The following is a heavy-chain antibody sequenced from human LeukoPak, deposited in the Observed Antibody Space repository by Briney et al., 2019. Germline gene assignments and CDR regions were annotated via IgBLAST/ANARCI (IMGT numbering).Heavy chain of an antibody. J-gene: IGHJ6*02. V-gene: IGHV3-30*18. Sequence: WGSLRLSCAASGFTFSSYGMHWVRQAPGKGLEWVAVISYDGSNKYYADSVKGRFTISRDNSKNTLYLQMNSLRAEDTAVYYCAKEGYSNYFYYYYGMDVWGQGTTVTVSS. CDR2: ISYDGSNK. CDR3: AKEGYSNYFYYYYGMDV. D-gene: IGHD4-11*01. CDR1: GFTFSSYG.